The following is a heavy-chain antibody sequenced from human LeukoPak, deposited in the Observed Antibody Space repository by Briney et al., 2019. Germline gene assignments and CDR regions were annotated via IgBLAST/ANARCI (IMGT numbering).Heavy chain of an antibody. V-gene: IGHV3-21*01. J-gene: IGHJ4*02. Sequence: GGSLRLSCAASGFTFSSYSMNWVRQAPGKGLEWVSYISTSGSYIYYADSVKGRFTISRDNAKNSLYLQMSSLRVEDTAAYYCARDRDYAFDYWGQGTLVTVSS. CDR1: GFTFSSYS. CDR3: ARDRDYAFDY. D-gene: IGHD3-16*01. CDR2: ISTSGSYI.